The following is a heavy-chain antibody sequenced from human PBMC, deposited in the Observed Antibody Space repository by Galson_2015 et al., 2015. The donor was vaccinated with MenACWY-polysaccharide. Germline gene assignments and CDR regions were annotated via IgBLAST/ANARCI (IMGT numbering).Heavy chain of an antibody. J-gene: IGHJ4*02. CDR1: GYTFSSYD. V-gene: IGHV1-8*01. D-gene: IGHD6-19*01. Sequence: SVKVSCKASGYTFSSYDINWVRQATGQRLEWMGWMNPNSGNTGYAQKFQGRVTMTRNTSISTAYMELSSLTSEDTAVYYCARGRRDTAVAAPAAVLLDYWGQGILVTVS. CDR3: ARGRRDTAVAAPAAVLLDY. CDR2: MNPNSGNT.